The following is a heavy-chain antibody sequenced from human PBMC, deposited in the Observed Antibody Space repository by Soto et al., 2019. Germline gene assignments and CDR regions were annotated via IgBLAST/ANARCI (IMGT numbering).Heavy chain of an antibody. CDR1: GYTFTTFW. CDR2: IDPGDTYA. V-gene: IGHV5-10-1*01. CDR3: ARIYCTTTTCDSWFDP. J-gene: IGHJ5*02. D-gene: IGHD2-2*01. Sequence: PGESLKISCTGFGYTFTTFWISCFLQMPVKGLEWMGRIDPGDTYATYSPAFQGHVTISADKATSTAYLQWSSLKASDTAMYFCARIYCTTTTCDSWFDPWGQGTLVTSPQ.